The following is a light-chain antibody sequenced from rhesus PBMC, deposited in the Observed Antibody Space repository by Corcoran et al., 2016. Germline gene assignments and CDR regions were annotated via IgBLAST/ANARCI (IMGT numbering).Light chain of an antibody. Sequence: DIQMTQSPSSLSASVGDRVTITCRASQGISTYLNWYKQKPGKAPKRLIYAASSLESGVPSRFSGSGFGTDFTLTISSLHPEDFATYYCLQYNSDPPTFGQGTKVEIK. CDR3: LQYNSDPPT. J-gene: IGKJ1*01. CDR1: QGISTY. CDR2: AAS. V-gene: IGKV1-43*02.